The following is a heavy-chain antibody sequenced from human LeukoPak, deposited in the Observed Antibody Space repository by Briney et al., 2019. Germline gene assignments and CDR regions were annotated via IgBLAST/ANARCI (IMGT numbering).Heavy chain of an antibody. CDR3: ARSRRGYSYGLDY. CDR2: INHSGST. D-gene: IGHD5-18*01. Sequence: ASATLSLTCAVYGGSFSGYYWSWIRQPPGKGLEWIGEINHSGSTNYNPSLKSRVTISVDTSKNQFSLKLSSVTAADTAVYYCARSRRGYSYGLDYWGQGTLVTVSS. J-gene: IGHJ4*02. CDR1: GGSFSGYY. V-gene: IGHV4-34*01.